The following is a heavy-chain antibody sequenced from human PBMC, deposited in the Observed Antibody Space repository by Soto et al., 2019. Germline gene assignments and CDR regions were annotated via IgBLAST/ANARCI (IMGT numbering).Heavy chain of an antibody. J-gene: IGHJ4*02. D-gene: IGHD6-13*01. Sequence: QVQLQESGPGLVKPSQTLSLTCTVSGGSISSGGYYWSWIRQHPGKGLEWIGYIYYSGSTYYNPSLKSRVTISVDPSKNQFSLKLSAVTAADTAVYYCARGGIAAAAPTDYLGQGTLVTVSS. CDR2: IYYSGST. CDR3: ARGGIAAAAPTDY. CDR1: GGSISSGGYY. V-gene: IGHV4-31*03.